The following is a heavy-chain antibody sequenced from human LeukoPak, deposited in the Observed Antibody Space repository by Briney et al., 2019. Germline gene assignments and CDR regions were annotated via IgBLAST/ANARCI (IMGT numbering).Heavy chain of an antibody. Sequence: SVKVSCKTSGYTFTSYAMNWVRQAPGQGLEWMGGIIPIFGTANYAQKFQGRVTITADESTSTAYMELSSLRSEDTAVYYCARGDIVVVPAAANYYYYYGMDVWGQGTTVTVSS. V-gene: IGHV1-69*13. CDR2: IIPIFGTA. CDR3: ARGDIVVVPAAANYYYYYGMDV. J-gene: IGHJ6*02. D-gene: IGHD2-2*01. CDR1: GYTFTSYA.